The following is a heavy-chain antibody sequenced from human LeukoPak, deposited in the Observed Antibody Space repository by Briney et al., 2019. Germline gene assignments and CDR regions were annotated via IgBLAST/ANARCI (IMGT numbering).Heavy chain of an antibody. CDR2: IYYSGST. CDR1: GGSISSHY. Sequence: SETLSLTCTVSGGSISSHYWSWIRQPPGKGLEWIGYIYYSGSTNYNPSLKSRVTISVDTSKNQLSLKLSSVTPADTAVYYCARETVVVPAALFQDYYYYMDVWGKGTTVTVSS. CDR3: ARETVVVPAALFQDYYYYMDV. J-gene: IGHJ6*03. D-gene: IGHD2-2*01. V-gene: IGHV4-59*11.